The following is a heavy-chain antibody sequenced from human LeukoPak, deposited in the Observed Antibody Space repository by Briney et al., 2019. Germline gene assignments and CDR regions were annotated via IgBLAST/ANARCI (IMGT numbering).Heavy chain of an antibody. Sequence: SETLSLTCAVYGGSFSNCYWNWIRQTPGKGLEWLGEINDRGRANYNPSLMSRVTVSVDTSKNQFSLRLTSVTATDTAIYYCARRWNYGRNYYIDVWGKGATVSVSS. CDR3: ARRWNYGRNYYIDV. CDR2: INDRGRA. V-gene: IGHV4-34*01. D-gene: IGHD1-7*01. CDR1: GGSFSNCY. J-gene: IGHJ6*03.